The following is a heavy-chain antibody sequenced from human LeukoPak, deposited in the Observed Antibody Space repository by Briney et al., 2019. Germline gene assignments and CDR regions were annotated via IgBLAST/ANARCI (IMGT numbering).Heavy chain of an antibody. Sequence: SVKVSCKASGGTFSSYAISWVRQAPGQGLEWMGGIIPIFGTANYAQKFQGRVTITADESTSTAYMELSSLRSEDTAVYYCARSGSGYYPLKYYFDYLGQGTLVTVSS. CDR1: GGTFSSYA. D-gene: IGHD3-22*01. J-gene: IGHJ4*02. CDR3: ARSGSGYYPLKYYFDY. CDR2: IIPIFGTA. V-gene: IGHV1-69*13.